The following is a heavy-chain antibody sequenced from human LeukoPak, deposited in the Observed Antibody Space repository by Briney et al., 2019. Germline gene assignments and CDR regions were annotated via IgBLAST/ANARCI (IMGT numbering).Heavy chain of an antibody. CDR2: IYPGDSDT. CDR1: GYSFTSYW. CDR3: GRQVWGATIRDYYGMDV. Sequence: GESLKISCKGSGYSFTSYWIGWVRQMPGKGLEWMGIIYPGDSDTRYSPSFQGQVTISADKSISTAYLQWSSLKASDTAMYYCGRQVWGATIRDYYGMDVWGKGTTVTVSS. V-gene: IGHV5-51*01. D-gene: IGHD5-12*01. J-gene: IGHJ6*04.